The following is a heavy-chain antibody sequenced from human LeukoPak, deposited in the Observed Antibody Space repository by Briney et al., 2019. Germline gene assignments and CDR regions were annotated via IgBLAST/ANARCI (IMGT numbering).Heavy chain of an antibody. Sequence: SQTLSLTCTVSGGSISSGSYYWRWIRQPAGKGLEWIGRIYTSGSTNYNPSLKSRVTISVDTSKNQFSLKLSSVTAADTAVYYCARDRVEMASDAFDIWGQGTTVTVSS. CDR1: GGSISSGSYY. CDR3: ARDRVEMASDAFDI. CDR2: IYTSGST. V-gene: IGHV4-61*02. J-gene: IGHJ3*02. D-gene: IGHD5-24*01.